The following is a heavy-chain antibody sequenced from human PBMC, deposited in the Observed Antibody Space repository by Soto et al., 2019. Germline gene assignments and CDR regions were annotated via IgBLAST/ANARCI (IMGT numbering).Heavy chain of an antibody. CDR1: GGSISSYY. J-gene: IGHJ6*02. CDR3: AREAYSNSAWSDYYYGMDV. D-gene: IGHD4-4*01. Sequence: SETLSLTCTVSGGSISSYYWSWIRQPPGKGLEWIGYIYYSGSTNYNPSLKSRVTISVDTSKNQFSLKLSPVTAADTAVYYCAREAYSNSAWSDYYYGMDVWGQGTTVTVSS. V-gene: IGHV4-59*01. CDR2: IYYSGST.